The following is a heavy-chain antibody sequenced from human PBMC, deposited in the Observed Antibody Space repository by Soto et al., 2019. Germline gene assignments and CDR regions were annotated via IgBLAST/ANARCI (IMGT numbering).Heavy chain of an antibody. CDR3: ARAVSPQYSSGWYNWFDP. CDR1: GDSVSSNSAA. J-gene: IGHJ5*02. D-gene: IGHD6-19*01. V-gene: IGHV6-1*01. Sequence: SQTLSLTCAISGDSVSSNSAAWNWIRQSPSRGLEWLGRTYYRSKWYNDYAVSVKSRITINPDTSKNQFSLQLNSVTPEDTAVYYFARAVSPQYSSGWYNWFDPWGQGTLVTVSS. CDR2: TYYRSKWYN.